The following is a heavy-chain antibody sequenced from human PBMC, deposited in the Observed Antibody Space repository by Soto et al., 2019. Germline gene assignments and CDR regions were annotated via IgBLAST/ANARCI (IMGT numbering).Heavy chain of an antibody. CDR2: SKSKTDGGTT. Sequence: GGSLRLSCAASGFTFSNAWMSWVRQAPGKGLEWVGRSKSKTDGGTTDYAAPVKGRFTISRDDSKNTLYLQMYSLKTEDTAVYYCTPRGGSKIDGWGKGTTVTVSS. D-gene: IGHD2-15*01. CDR1: GFTFSNAW. J-gene: IGHJ6*04. CDR3: TPRGGSKIDG. V-gene: IGHV3-15*01.